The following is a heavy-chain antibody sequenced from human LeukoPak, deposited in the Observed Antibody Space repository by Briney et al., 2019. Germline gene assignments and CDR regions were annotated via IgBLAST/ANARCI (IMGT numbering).Heavy chain of an antibody. CDR3: TTERRYFDWLSPRDYYYMDV. V-gene: IGHV3-21*03. Sequence: GGSLRLSCAASGFTFSSYSMNWVRQAPGKGLEWVSSISSSSSYIYYADSVKGRFTISRDNAKNSLYLQMNSLKTEDTAVYYCTTERRYFDWLSPRDYYYMDVWGKGTTVTIS. J-gene: IGHJ6*03. D-gene: IGHD3-9*01. CDR1: GFTFSSYS. CDR2: ISSSSSYI.